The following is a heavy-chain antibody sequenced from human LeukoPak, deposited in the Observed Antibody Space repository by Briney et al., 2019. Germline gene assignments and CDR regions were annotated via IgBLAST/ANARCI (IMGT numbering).Heavy chain of an antibody. CDR2: ISYDGSNK. V-gene: IGHV3-30*18. CDR1: GFTFSSYG. CDR3: AKDSVRGYSYGYDYYYYYGMDV. D-gene: IGHD5-18*01. J-gene: IGHJ6*02. Sequence: AGGSLRLSCAASGFTFSSYGMHWVRQAPGKGLEWVAVISYDGSNKYYADSVKGRFTISRDNSKNTLYLQMNSLRAEDTAVYYCAKDSVRGYSYGYDYYYYYGMDVWGQGTTVTVSS.